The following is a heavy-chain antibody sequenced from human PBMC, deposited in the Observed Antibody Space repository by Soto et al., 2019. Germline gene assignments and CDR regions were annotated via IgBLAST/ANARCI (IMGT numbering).Heavy chain of an antibody. V-gene: IGHV1-46*03. Sequence: ASVKVSCKASGYTFTSYYMHWVRQAPGQGLEWMGIINPSGGSTSYAQKFQGRVTMTRDTSTSTVYMELSSLRSEDTAVYYCASSTILDYYLDVWGKGTTVTVYS. CDR1: GYTFTSYY. CDR3: ASSTILDYYLDV. J-gene: IGHJ6*03. CDR2: INPSGGST. D-gene: IGHD3-3*01.